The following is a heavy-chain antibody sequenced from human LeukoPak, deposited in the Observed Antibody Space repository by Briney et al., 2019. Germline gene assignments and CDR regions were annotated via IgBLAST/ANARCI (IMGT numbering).Heavy chain of an antibody. Sequence: GGSLRPSCAASGFTFSYYAMHWVRQAPGKGLEYVSAISSDGGSTYYAKSVKGRFTISRDNSKNMLYLQMGSLRAEDMAVYYCARWVSTSYDAFDIWGQGTMVTVSS. CDR1: GFTFSYYA. J-gene: IGHJ3*02. V-gene: IGHV3-64*01. CDR3: ARWVSTSYDAFDI. CDR2: ISSDGGST. D-gene: IGHD6-6*01.